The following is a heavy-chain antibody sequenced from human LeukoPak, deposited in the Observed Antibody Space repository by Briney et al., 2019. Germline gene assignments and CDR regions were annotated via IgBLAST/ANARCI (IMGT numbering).Heavy chain of an antibody. CDR1: ELTFSSYE. CDR2: ISSSGNSI. CDR3: AREIGLRIDF. Sequence: GGSLRLSCAASELTFSSYEMTWVRQAPGKRLEWVSYISSSGNSIYYADSVKGRFTISRDNAKNSLYLQMNNLRAEDTAVYFCAREIGLRIDFWGQGTLVTVSS. V-gene: IGHV3-48*03. D-gene: IGHD5/OR15-5a*01. J-gene: IGHJ4*02.